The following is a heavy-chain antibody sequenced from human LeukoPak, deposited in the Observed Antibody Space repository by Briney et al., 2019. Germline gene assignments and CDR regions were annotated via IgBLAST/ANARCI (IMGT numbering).Heavy chain of an antibody. J-gene: IGHJ4*02. V-gene: IGHV3-23*01. CDR2: ISGSDSST. CDR3: AKSGYNRFDY. Sequence: AGGSLRLSCAASGFTFNTYTMNWVRQAPGKGLEWVSTISGSDSSTYYADSVKGRFTISRDNSKNTLYLQMNSLRADDTAVYYCAKSGYNRFDYWGQGTLVTVSS. D-gene: IGHD5-24*01. CDR1: GFTFNTYT.